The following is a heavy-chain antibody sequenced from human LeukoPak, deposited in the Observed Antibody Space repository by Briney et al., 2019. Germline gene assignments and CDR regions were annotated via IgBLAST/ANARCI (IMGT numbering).Heavy chain of an antibody. CDR2: ISYDGSNK. J-gene: IGHJ4*02. CDR1: GFTFSSYA. CDR3: ARDKATVQPYYFDY. D-gene: IGHD1-14*01. Sequence: GGSLRLSCAASGFTFSSYAMPRGREAPGKGLEGGAVISYDGSNKYYADSVKGRFTISRDNSKNTLYLQMNSLRAEDTAVYYCARDKATVQPYYFDYWGQGTLVTVSS. V-gene: IGHV3-30-3*01.